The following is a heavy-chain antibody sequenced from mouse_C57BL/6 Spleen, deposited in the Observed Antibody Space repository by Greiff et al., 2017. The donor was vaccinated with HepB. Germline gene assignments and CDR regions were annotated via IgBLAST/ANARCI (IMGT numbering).Heavy chain of an antibody. CDR3: ARGTTVGARYCYFDV. CDR2: IYPGAGDT. J-gene: IGHJ1*03. CDR1: GYAFSSSW. V-gene: IGHV1-82*01. Sequence: QVQLQQSGPELVKPGASVKISCKASGYAFSSSWMNWVKQRPGKGLEWIGRIYPGAGDTNYNGKFKGKATLTADKSSNTAYMQLSSLTSEDSAVYFCARGTTVGARYCYFDVWGTGTTVTVSS. D-gene: IGHD1-1*01.